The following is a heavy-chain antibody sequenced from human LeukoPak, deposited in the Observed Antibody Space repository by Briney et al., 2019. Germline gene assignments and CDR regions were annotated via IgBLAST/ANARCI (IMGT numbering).Heavy chain of an antibody. V-gene: IGHV1-24*01. CDR1: GYTLTELS. CDR2: FDPEDGET. Sequence: ASVKVSCKVSGYTLTELSMHWVRQAPGKGLEWMGGFDPEDGETIYAQKFQGRVTMTEDTSTDTAYMELSSLRSEDTAAYYCSTPHPPRYCSSTSCYKNFDYWGQGTLVTVSS. CDR3: STPHPPRYCSSTSCYKNFDY. D-gene: IGHD2-2*02. J-gene: IGHJ4*02.